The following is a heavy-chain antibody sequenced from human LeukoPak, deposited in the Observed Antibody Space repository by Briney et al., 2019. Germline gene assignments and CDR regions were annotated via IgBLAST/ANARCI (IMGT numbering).Heavy chain of an antibody. CDR2: ISTYNGNT. Sequence: GASVKVSCKASGYTFTSYGILWVRQAPGQGLEWMGWISTYNGNTIYAKKIQGRVTMTTDPSTSTAYMELRSLGSDDTAVYYCARDLPYSSSWESIDYWGQGTVVSVS. D-gene: IGHD6-13*01. CDR1: GYTFTSYG. CDR3: ARDLPYSSSWESIDY. V-gene: IGHV1-18*01. J-gene: IGHJ4*02.